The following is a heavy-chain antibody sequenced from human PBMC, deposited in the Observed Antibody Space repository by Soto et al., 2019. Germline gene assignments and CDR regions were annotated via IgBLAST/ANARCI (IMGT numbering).Heavy chain of an antibody. CDR1: GGSFSGYY. CDR3: ARAHYYGSGSHRYNWFDP. V-gene: IGHV4-34*01. J-gene: IGHJ5*02. D-gene: IGHD3-10*01. Sequence: XETLSLTCAVYGGSFSGYYWSWIRQPPGKGLEWIGEINHSGSTNYNPSLKSRVTISVDTSKNQFSLKLSSVTAADTAVYYCARAHYYGSGSHRYNWFDPWGQGTLVTVSS. CDR2: INHSGST.